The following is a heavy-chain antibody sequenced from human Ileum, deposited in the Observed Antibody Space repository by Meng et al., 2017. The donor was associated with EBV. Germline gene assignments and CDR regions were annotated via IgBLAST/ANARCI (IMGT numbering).Heavy chain of an antibody. CDR3: ARVGDYAYKD. Sequence: VQLVDSGGGLVQPGGSLRLSCAVSGLTFSSFWMHWVRQGPGKGLVWVSRINGDGTSTSYADSVKGRFTISRDNAKNTLYLQMNSLRAEDTAVYYCARVGDYAYKDWGQGTLVTVSS. D-gene: IGHD4-17*01. J-gene: IGHJ1*01. CDR2: INGDGTST. V-gene: IGHV3-74*01. CDR1: GLTFSSFW.